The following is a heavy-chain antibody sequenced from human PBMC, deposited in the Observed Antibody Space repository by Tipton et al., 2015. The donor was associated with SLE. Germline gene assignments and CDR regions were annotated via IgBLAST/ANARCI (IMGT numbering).Heavy chain of an antibody. V-gene: IGHV4-61*02. J-gene: IGHJ2*01. Sequence: GLVKPSETLSLTCTVSGGSINTGRHYWSWIRQPAGKGLEWIGRIFTKGSTNSNLSLKSRVTISLDTSKNQVSLKLSSVTAADTAVYYCARIGQWLIQGYFDLWGRGTLVTVSS. CDR3: ARIGQWLIQGYFDL. CDR2: IFTKGST. CDR1: GGSINTGRHY. D-gene: IGHD6-19*01.